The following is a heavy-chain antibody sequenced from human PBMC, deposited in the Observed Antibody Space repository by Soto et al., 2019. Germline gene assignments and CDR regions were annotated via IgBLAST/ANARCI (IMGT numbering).Heavy chain of an antibody. CDR1: GYTFTSYD. V-gene: IGHV1-8*01. CDR3: ASITIFGVATSVNGMDV. CDR2: MNPNSGNT. J-gene: IGHJ6*02. D-gene: IGHD3-3*01. Sequence: GASVKVSCKAYGYTFTSYDINWVRQATGQGLEWMGWMNPNSGNTGYAQKFQGRVTMTRNTSISTAYMELSSLRSEDTAVYYCASITIFGVATSVNGMDVWGQGTMVTVSS.